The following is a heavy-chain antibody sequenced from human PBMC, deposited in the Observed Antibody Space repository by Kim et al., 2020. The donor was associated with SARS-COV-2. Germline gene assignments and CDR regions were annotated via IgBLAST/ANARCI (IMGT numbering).Heavy chain of an antibody. V-gene: IGHV3-33*01. Sequence: GGSLRLSCAASGFTFSSYGMHWVRQAPGKGLEWVAVIWYDGSNKYYADSVKGRFTISRDNSKNTLYLQMNSLRAEDTAVYYCARMGELWFGATLGYWGQGTLVTVSS. CDR2: IWYDGSNK. CDR3: ARMGELWFGATLGY. CDR1: GFTFSSYG. J-gene: IGHJ4*02. D-gene: IGHD3-10*01.